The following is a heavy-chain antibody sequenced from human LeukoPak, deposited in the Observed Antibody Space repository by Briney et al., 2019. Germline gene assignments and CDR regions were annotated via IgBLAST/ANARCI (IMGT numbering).Heavy chain of an antibody. CDR3: ARDQGDGSRGYYYPYHSDC. V-gene: IGHV3-21*01. CDR1: GFTFNTYS. Sequence: NTGGSLRLSCAASGFTFNTYSMNWVRQAPGKGLEWVSSISSSGTYTYYADSVKGRFTISRDNAKNSLYLQMNSLRAEDTAVYYCARDQGDGSRGYYYPYHSDCWGQGTLVTVSS. CDR2: ISSSGTYT. D-gene: IGHD3-22*01. J-gene: IGHJ4*02.